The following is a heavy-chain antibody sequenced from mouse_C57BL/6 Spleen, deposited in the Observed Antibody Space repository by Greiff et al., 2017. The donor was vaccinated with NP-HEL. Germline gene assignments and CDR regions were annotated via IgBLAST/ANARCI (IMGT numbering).Heavy chain of an antibody. Sequence: EVQVVESGGDLVKPGGSLKLSCAASGFTFSSYGMSWVRQTPDKRLEWVATISSGGSYTYYPDSVKGRFTISRDNAKNTLYLQMSSLKSEDTAMYYCERQDGYPYYFDYWGQGTTLTVSS. CDR1: GFTFSSYG. V-gene: IGHV5-6*01. D-gene: IGHD2-3*01. J-gene: IGHJ2*01. CDR3: ERQDGYPYYFDY. CDR2: ISSGGSYT.